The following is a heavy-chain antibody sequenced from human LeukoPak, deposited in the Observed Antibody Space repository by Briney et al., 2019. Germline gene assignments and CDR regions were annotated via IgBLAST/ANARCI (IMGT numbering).Heavy chain of an antibody. D-gene: IGHD3-10*01. Sequence: ASVNVSCKASGYMFTRYGISRVRQAPGQGLEWMGWISAYNGNTNYAQKLQDRVTMTTDTSTSTAYMELRNLRYDDTAVYYCVRDSKYYYGSGSYYNVFWGQGTLVTVSS. CDR3: VRDSKYYYGSGSYYNVF. J-gene: IGHJ4*02. V-gene: IGHV1-18*01. CDR1: GYMFTRYG. CDR2: ISAYNGNT.